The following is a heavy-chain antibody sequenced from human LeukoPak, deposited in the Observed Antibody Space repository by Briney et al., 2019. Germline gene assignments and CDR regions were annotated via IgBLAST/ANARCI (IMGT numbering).Heavy chain of an antibody. J-gene: IGHJ4*02. V-gene: IGHV3-23*01. Sequence: SGGSLRLSCAASGFTFTIYAMSWVRQAPGKGLEWVSSISSTGEYTYYTGSVKGRFTISRDNSKNTPYLHTNSLRGEDTAVYYCAKDRPNYYGSDGHYYRRNGDYWGQGTLVTVSS. D-gene: IGHD3-22*01. CDR1: GFTFTIYA. CDR2: ISSTGEYT. CDR3: AKDRPNYYGSDGHYYRRNGDY.